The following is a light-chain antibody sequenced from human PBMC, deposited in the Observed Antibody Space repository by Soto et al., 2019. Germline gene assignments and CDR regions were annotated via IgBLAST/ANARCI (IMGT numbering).Light chain of an antibody. CDR1: SSNIGAGYD. CDR3: SSYTSSSTLV. Sequence: QSVLTQPPSVSGAPGQRVTISCTGSSSNIGAGYDVHWYQRLPGTAPKVLIYNNDNRPSGVPDRFSGSKSGTSASLTISGLQAEDEADYYCSSYTSSSTLVFGTGTKVTVL. J-gene: IGLJ1*01. CDR2: NND. V-gene: IGLV1-40*01.